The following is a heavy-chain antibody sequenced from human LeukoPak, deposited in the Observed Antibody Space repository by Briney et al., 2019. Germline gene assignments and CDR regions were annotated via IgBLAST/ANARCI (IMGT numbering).Heavy chain of an antibody. Sequence: GGSLRLSCAASGFAFSTYTMTWVRQAPGKGLQWVSIISDNGDYTYYADSVKGRFTISRDNSENTVYLQMRSLRAEDTAIYYCAKSRGIYDETGWRTFDCWGQGTLVTVSS. V-gene: IGHV3-23*01. J-gene: IGHJ4*02. D-gene: IGHD5-12*01. CDR3: AKSRGIYDETGWRTFDC. CDR2: ISDNGDYT. CDR1: GFAFSTYT.